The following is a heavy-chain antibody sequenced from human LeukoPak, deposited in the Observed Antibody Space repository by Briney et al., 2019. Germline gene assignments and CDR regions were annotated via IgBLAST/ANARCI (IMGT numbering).Heavy chain of an antibody. CDR2: IYYSGST. J-gene: IGHJ3*02. CDR1: GGSISSGVYY. V-gene: IGHV4-31*03. CDR3: ARDRYAGFGPKDAFDI. D-gene: IGHD2-8*01. Sequence: SETLSLTCTVSGGSISSGVYYWSWIRQHPGKGLEWIGYIYYSGSTYYNPSLKSRVTISVDTSKNQFSLKLSSVTAADTAVYYCARDRYAGFGPKDAFDIWGQGTMVTVSS.